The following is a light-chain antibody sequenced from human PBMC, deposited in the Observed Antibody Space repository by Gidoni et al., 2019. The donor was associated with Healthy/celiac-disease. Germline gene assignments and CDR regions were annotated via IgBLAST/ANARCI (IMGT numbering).Light chain of an antibody. V-gene: IGKV1-8*01. CDR2: AAS. CDR3: QQYYSYPWT. Sequence: AIRMSQSPSSFSASTGDRVTITCRASQGISSSLAWYQQKPGKAPKLLIYAASTLQSGVPSRFSGSGSGTDFTLTSSCLQSEDFATYYRQQYYSYPWTFGQGTKVEIK. CDR1: QGISSS. J-gene: IGKJ1*01.